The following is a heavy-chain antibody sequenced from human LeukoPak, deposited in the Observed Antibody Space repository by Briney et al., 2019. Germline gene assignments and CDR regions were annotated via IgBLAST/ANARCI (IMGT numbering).Heavy chain of an antibody. V-gene: IGHV3-23*01. Sequence: GGSLRLSCAASGFTFSSYAMSWVRQAPGKGLEWVSAISGSGGSTYYADSVKGRFTISRDDSKNTLYLQMNSLRAEDTAVYYCAKRPPYYDFWSGFTYYFDYWGQGTLVTVSS. D-gene: IGHD3-3*01. CDR3: AKRPPYYDFWSGFTYYFDY. CDR1: GFTFSSYA. CDR2: ISGSGGST. J-gene: IGHJ4*02.